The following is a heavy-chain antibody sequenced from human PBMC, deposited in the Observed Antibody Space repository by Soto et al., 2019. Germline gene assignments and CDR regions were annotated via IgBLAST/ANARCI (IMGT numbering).Heavy chain of an antibody. V-gene: IGHV1-2*02. D-gene: IGHD2-2*01. J-gene: IGHJ4*02. Sequence: QVQLVHSGAEVKKPGASVKVSCKASGYTFTDYYIHWVRQAPGQGLEWMGWINPNSGATSYAQKFQGSVTMTRDTSISTAYMELSRLTADDTAVYYCATGGSPPVQAAGSFDYWGQGTLVIVSS. CDR1: GYTFTDYY. CDR3: ATGGSPPVQAAGSFDY. CDR2: INPNSGAT.